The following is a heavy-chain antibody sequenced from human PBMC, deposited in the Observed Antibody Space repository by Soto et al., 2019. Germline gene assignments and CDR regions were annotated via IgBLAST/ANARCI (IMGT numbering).Heavy chain of an antibody. Sequence: GGSLRLSCAASGFTFSSYSMNWVRQAPGKGLEWVSSISSSSSYIYYADSVKGRFTISRDNAKNSLYLQMNSLRAEDTAVYYCARDTRGGYYFIEWGQGTLVTVSS. CDR1: GFTFSSYS. J-gene: IGHJ4*02. V-gene: IGHV3-21*01. D-gene: IGHD3-22*01. CDR2: ISSSSSYI. CDR3: ARDTRGGYYFIE.